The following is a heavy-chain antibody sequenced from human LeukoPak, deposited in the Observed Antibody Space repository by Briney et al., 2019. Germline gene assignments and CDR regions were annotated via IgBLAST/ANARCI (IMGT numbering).Heavy chain of an antibody. Sequence: GASLRLSRAASGFTFSSYAMSWVRQAPGKGLKWVSAISGSGGSTYYADSVKGRFTISRDNSKNTLYLQMNSLRAEDTAVYYCAKTWGAMVRGVNLQPFDYWGQGTLVTVSS. CDR2: ISGSGGST. D-gene: IGHD3-10*01. V-gene: IGHV3-23*01. CDR3: AKTWGAMVRGVNLQPFDY. CDR1: GFTFSSYA. J-gene: IGHJ4*02.